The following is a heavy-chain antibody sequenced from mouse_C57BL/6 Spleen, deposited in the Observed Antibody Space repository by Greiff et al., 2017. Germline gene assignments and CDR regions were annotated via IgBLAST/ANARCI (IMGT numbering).Heavy chain of an antibody. Sequence: QVQLQHSGPELVKPGASVKISCKASGYAFSSSWMNWVKQRPGKGLEWIGRIYPGDGDTNYNGKFKGKATLTADKSSSTAYMQLSSLTSEDSAVYFCARVPYAMDYWGQGTSVTVSS. CDR2: IYPGDGDT. V-gene: IGHV1-82*01. CDR1: GYAFSSSW. CDR3: ARVPYAMDY. J-gene: IGHJ4*01.